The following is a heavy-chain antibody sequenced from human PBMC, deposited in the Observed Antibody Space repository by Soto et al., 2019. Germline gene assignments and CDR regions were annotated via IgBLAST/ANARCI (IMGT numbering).Heavy chain of an antibody. CDR1: GYTFTGYY. CDR3: ARERYQVISDGMDV. D-gene: IGHD2-2*01. V-gene: IGHV1-2*02. Sequence: AAVKVSCKASGYTFTGYYVHWVREAPGQGLEWMGWINPETGGTSYAQKFQGRVTLSRDTSINTAYLELSRLRFDDAAVYFCARERYQVISDGMDVWGQGTTVTVSS. J-gene: IGHJ6*02. CDR2: INPETGGT.